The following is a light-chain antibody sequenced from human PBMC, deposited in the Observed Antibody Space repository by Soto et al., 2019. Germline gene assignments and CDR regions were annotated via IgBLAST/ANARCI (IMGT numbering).Light chain of an antibody. J-gene: IGKJ3*01. Sequence: EIVLTQSPGTLSLSPGERATLSCRASQSVSSSYLAWYQQKPGQAPRLLIYAASRATGIPDRFRGSGSGTDFPLTITRLEPEDFAVYYCQHYGTSAMFGPGTKVDI. CDR3: QHYGTSAM. CDR1: QSVSSSY. V-gene: IGKV3-20*01. CDR2: AAS.